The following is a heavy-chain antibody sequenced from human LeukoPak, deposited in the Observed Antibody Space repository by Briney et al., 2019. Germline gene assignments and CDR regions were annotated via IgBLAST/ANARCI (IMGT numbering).Heavy chain of an antibody. D-gene: IGHD6-19*01. CDR1: GYSFTSYW. V-gene: IGHV5-10-1*01. J-gene: IGHJ4*02. CDR3: ARGSGWCDY. CDR2: INPTDSTT. Sequence: GESLKISCRGSGYSFTSYWIGWVRQMPGKGLEWMGRINPTDSTTNYSPSFQGHVTISVDKSIGTAYLQWSSLKASDTAIYYCARGSGWCDYWGQGALVTVSS.